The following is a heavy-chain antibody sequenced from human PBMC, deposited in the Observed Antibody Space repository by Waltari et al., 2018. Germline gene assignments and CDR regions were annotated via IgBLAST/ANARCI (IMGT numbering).Heavy chain of an antibody. CDR2: IYYSGST. CDR1: GGSISSSSYY. D-gene: IGHD6-6*01. CDR3: AREYSSSSSLDY. V-gene: IGHV4-39*07. J-gene: IGHJ4*02. Sequence: QLQLQESGPGLVKPSETLSLTCTVSGGSISSSSYYWGWIRQPPGKGLVWIGSIYYSGSTYYNPSLKSRVTISVDTSKNQFSLKLSSVTAADTAVYYCAREYSSSSSLDYWGQGTLVTVSS.